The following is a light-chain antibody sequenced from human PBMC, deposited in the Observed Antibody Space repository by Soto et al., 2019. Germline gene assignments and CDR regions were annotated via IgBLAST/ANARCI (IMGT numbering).Light chain of an antibody. J-gene: IGLJ1*01. CDR2: DVT. CDR3: SSYTTSSSDV. V-gene: IGLV2-14*01. CDR1: SSDVGGYIY. Sequence: QSVLTQPASVSGSPGQSITISCTGTSSDVGGYIYVSWYQQHSGKAPKLMIYDVTSRPSGVSYRFSGSKSGNTASLTISGLQAEDEADYYCSSYTTSSSDVFGTGSKVTVL.